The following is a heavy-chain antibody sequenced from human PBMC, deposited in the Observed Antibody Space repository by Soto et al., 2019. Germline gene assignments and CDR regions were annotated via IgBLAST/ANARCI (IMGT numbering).Heavy chain of an antibody. CDR2: ISYDGSNK. Sequence: GGSLRLSCAASGFTFSSYGMHWVRQAPGKGLEWVAVISYDGSNKYYADSVKGRFTISRDNSKNTLYLQMNSLRAEDTAVYYCAKDRGNIVVVVAATPYYYGMDGWGQGTTVTVSS. CDR3: AKDRGNIVVVVAATPYYYGMDG. V-gene: IGHV3-30*18. J-gene: IGHJ6*02. D-gene: IGHD2-15*01. CDR1: GFTFSSYG.